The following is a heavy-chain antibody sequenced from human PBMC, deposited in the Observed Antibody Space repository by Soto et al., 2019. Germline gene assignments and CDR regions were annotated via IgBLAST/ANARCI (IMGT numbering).Heavy chain of an antibody. V-gene: IGHV3-23*01. J-gene: IGHJ4*02. D-gene: IGHD2-15*01. CDR3: AKAWGYCSGGSCYSGFDY. CDR2: ISGSGGST. Sequence: GGSLRLSCAASGFTFSSYAMSWVRQAPGKGLEWVSAISGSGGSTYYADSVKGRFTISRDNSKNTLYLQMNSLRAEDTAVYYCAKAWGYCSGGSCYSGFDYWGQGTLVTVSS. CDR1: GFTFSSYA.